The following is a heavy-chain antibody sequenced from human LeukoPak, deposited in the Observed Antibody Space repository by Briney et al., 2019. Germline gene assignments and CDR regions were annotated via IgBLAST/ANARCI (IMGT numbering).Heavy chain of an antibody. CDR3: AKGARFYSGYVNY. D-gene: IGHD5-12*01. Sequence: GGSLRLSCAASGFTVSSNYMTWVRQAPGKGLEWVSVIYSGGSTYYADSVKGRFTISRDNSKNTLYLQMNNLRAEDTAVYYCAKGARFYSGYVNYWGQGTLVTVSS. CDR2: IYSGGST. J-gene: IGHJ4*02. CDR1: GFTVSSNY. V-gene: IGHV3-53*01.